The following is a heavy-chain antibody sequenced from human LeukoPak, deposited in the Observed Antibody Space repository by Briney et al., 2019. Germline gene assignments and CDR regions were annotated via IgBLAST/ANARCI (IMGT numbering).Heavy chain of an antibody. CDR2: ISGSGGST. CDR3: AKYSSSHEYFQH. J-gene: IGHJ1*01. CDR1: GFTFSSYA. D-gene: IGHD6-13*01. V-gene: IGHV3-23*01. Sequence: GGSLRLSCAASGFTFSSYAMSWVRQAPGKGLEWVSAISGSGGSTYYADSVKGRFTISGDNSKNTLYLQMNSLRAEDTAVYYCAKYSSSHEYFQHWGQGTLVTVSS.